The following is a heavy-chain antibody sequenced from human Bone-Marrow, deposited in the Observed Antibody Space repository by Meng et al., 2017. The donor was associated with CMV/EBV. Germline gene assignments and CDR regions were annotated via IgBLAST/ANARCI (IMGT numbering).Heavy chain of an antibody. D-gene: IGHD3-10*01. V-gene: IGHV3-20*04. J-gene: IGHJ3*02. Sequence: GESLKISCTASGFSFDNYGMSWVRQTPGKGLEWVSSINWSGDGTAYADSVKGRFTISRDNAKNSLYLQMNSLSAEDTAVYYCARNPGTDAFDIWGQGTMVTVSS. CDR2: INWSGDGT. CDR1: GFSFDNYG. CDR3: ARNPGTDAFDI.